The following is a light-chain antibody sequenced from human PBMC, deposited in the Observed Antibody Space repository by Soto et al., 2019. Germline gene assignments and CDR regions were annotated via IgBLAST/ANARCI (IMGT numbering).Light chain of an antibody. CDR1: QSVTTF. CDR3: QQYVTAPRT. CDR2: DAS. Sequence: EIVLTQSPGTLSLSAGERATLSCRASQSVTTFLAWYQQKPGQAPRLLIYDASTRATGVPDRFSGGGSGTDFTLTISRLEPEDFAVYFCQQYVTAPRTFGQGTKVDIK. J-gene: IGKJ1*01. V-gene: IGKV3-20*01.